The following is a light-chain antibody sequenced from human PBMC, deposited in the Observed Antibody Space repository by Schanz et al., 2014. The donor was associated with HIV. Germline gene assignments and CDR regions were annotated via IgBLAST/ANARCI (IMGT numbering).Light chain of an antibody. Sequence: QSVLTQPPSASGTPGQTVTISCSGSISTIASRTVDWYQQLPGTAPKLLIFSNNRRPSGVPARFSGSKSGTSASLAISGLQSEDDADYYCAAWDDSLNGVIFGGGTKLTVL. J-gene: IGLJ2*01. CDR2: SNN. CDR3: AAWDDSLNGVI. CDR1: ISTIASRT. V-gene: IGLV1-44*01.